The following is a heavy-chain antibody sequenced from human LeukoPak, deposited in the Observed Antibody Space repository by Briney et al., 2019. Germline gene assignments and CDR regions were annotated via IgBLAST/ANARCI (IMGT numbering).Heavy chain of an antibody. Sequence: SETLSLTCTVSGGSISSSSYYWGWIRQPPGKGLEWIGGIYYTGSTYYSSALKSRVTISVDTSKNQFSLKLSSVTAADAAVYYCARRSLGGTNGLWGMDVWGQGTTVTVSS. CDR2: IYYTGST. D-gene: IGHD2-8*01. J-gene: IGHJ6*02. CDR1: GGSISSSSYY. CDR3: ARRSLGGTNGLWGMDV. V-gene: IGHV4-39*01.